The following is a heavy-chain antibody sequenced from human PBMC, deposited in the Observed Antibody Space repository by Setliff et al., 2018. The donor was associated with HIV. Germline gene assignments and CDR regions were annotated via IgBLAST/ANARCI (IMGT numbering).Heavy chain of an antibody. V-gene: IGHV5-51*01. CDR1: GYNFTSYR. D-gene: IGHD1-26*01. Sequence: GESLKISCKGSGYNFTSYRIAWVRQVPGKGLEWMGIIYPADSDTRYSPSFQGQVTISADKSISTAYLQWSSLRASDTAMYYCARRSRYSGSFLTTYYFDYWGQGALVTVSS. CDR3: ARRSRYSGSFLTTYYFDY. J-gene: IGHJ4*02. CDR2: IYPADSDT.